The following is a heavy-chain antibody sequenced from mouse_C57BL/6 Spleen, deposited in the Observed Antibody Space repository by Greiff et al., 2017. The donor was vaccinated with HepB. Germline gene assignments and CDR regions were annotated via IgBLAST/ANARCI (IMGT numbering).Heavy chain of an antibody. V-gene: IGHV1-62-2*01. CDR3: ARHEVYYGGFHSYAMDY. Sequence: QVQLQQSGAELVKPGASVKLSCKASGYTFTEYTIHWVKQRSGQGLEWIGWFYPGSGSIKYNEKFKDKATLTADKSSSTVYMELSRLTSEDSAVYFCARHEVYYGGFHSYAMDYWGQGTSVTVSS. J-gene: IGHJ4*01. CDR2: FYPGSGSI. CDR1: GYTFTEYT. D-gene: IGHD2-1*01.